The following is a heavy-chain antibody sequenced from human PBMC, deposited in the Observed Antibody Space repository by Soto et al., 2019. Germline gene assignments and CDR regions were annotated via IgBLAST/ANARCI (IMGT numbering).Heavy chain of an antibody. V-gene: IGHV1-46*01. CDR2: INPSGGST. CDR3: AREGRSSSSKNYFDY. CDR1: GYTFTSYY. Sequence: QVQLVQSGAEVKKPGASVKVSCKASGYTFTSYYMHWVRQAPGQGLEWLGIINPSGGSTSYAQKFQGRVTMTRDTSTSTVYMELSSLRSEDTAVYYCAREGRSSSSKNYFDYWGQGTLVTVSS. D-gene: IGHD6-6*01. J-gene: IGHJ4*02.